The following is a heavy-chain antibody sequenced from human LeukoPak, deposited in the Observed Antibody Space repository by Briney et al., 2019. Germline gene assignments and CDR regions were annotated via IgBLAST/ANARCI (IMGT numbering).Heavy chain of an antibody. J-gene: IGHJ4*02. V-gene: IGHV4-59*01. D-gene: IGHD2-2*01. Sequence: SETLSLTCTASGGSISSYYWSWIRQPPGKGLEWVWYIYYSGSTNYNPYLKSRVTISVDTSNNQFSLQLITVPTADTAAYYCARGVLLVTSAAFDHWGQGPRVRVST. CDR3: ARGVLLVTSAAFDH. CDR1: GGSISSYY. CDR2: IYYSGST.